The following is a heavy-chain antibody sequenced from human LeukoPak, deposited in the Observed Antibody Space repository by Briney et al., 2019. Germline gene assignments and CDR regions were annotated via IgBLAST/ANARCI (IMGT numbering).Heavy chain of an antibody. V-gene: IGHV3-23*01. D-gene: IGHD6-19*01. Sequence: PGGSLRLSCAASGFTFSSYAMSWVRQAPGKGLEWVSAISGSGGSTYYADSVKGRFTISRDNSKNTLYLQMNSLRAEDTAVYYCAKDLLSSGWYVNYYYCYGMDVWGQGTTVTVSS. CDR3: AKDLLSSGWYVNYYYCYGMDV. CDR1: GFTFSSYA. J-gene: IGHJ6*02. CDR2: ISGSGGST.